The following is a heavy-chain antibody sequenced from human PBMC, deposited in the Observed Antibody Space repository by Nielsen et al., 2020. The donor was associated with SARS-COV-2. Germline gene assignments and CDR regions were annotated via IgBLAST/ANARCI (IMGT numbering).Heavy chain of an antibody. CDR3: ARGTTVTKGNNFDY. D-gene: IGHD4-17*01. CDR1: GGTFSSYA. J-gene: IGHJ4*02. CDR2: IIPIFGTA. Sequence: SVKVSCKASGGTFSSYAISWVRQAPGQGLEWMGGIIPIFGTANYAQKFQGRVTITADESTSTAYMELSSLRSEDTAVYYCARGTTVTKGNNFDYWGQGTLVTVSS. V-gene: IGHV1-69*13.